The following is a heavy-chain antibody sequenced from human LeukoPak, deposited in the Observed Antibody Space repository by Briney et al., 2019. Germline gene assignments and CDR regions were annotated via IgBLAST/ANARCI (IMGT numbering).Heavy chain of an antibody. Sequence: GGSLRLSCAASGFTFSNYWMSWVRQAPGEGLEWVANINQDGSDKYYVDSVKGRFTISRDNAKNSLYLQMNSLRAEDTAIVVIREPPPRGQGTLVTVSS. V-gene: IGHV3-7*01. CDR2: INQDGSDK. CDR1: GFTFSNYW. CDR3: REPPP. J-gene: IGHJ4*02. D-gene: IGHD3-22*01.